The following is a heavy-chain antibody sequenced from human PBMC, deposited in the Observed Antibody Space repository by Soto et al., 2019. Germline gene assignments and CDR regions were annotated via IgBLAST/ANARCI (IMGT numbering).Heavy chain of an antibody. J-gene: IGHJ5*02. Sequence: PGGSLRLSCAASGFTVSNTYMTWVRQPPGKGLECVSVIYTAGGTNYADSVKGRFIISRDNSKNTLYLQMNSLRAEDTAVYYCARPLPVAKGVFDPWGQGTLVTVSS. CDR3: ARPLPVAKGVFDP. CDR2: IYTAGGT. D-gene: IGHD2-2*01. V-gene: IGHV3-53*01. CDR1: GFTVSNTY.